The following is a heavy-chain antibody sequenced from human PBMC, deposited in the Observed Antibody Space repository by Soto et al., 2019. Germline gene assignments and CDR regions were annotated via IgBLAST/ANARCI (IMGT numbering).Heavy chain of an antibody. CDR3: ARGGPRGCYYYYYGMDV. CDR2: INPSGGST. J-gene: IGHJ6*02. Sequence: GASVKVSCKASGYTFTSYYIHWVRQAPGQGLEWMGIINPSGGSTSYAQKFQGRVTMTRDTSTSTVYMELSSLRSEDTAVYYCARGGPRGCYYYYYGMDVWGQGTTVTVSS. V-gene: IGHV1-46*01. D-gene: IGHD7-27*01. CDR1: GYTFTSYY.